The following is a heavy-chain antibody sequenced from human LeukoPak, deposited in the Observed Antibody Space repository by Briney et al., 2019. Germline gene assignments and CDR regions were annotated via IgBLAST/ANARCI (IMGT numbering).Heavy chain of an antibody. J-gene: IGHJ4*02. CDR1: GFTFSSYA. D-gene: IGHD3-3*01. Sequence: GGSLRLSCAASGFTFSSYAMHWVRQAPGKGLEWVAVISYDGSNKYYADSVKGRFTISRDNSKNTLYLQMNSLRAEDTAVYYCARDHPLYYDFWSGCIDYWGQGTLVTVSS. CDR2: ISYDGSNK. V-gene: IGHV3-30*04. CDR3: ARDHPLYYDFWSGCIDY.